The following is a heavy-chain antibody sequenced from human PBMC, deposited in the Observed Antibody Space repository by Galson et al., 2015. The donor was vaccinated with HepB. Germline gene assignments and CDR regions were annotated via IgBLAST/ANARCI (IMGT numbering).Heavy chain of an antibody. Sequence: SLRLSCAASGFTFSSYAMHWVRQAPGKGLEWVAVISYDGSNKYYADSVKGRFTISRDNSKNTLYLQMNSLRAEDTAVYYCAKEYGDFEYYFDYWGQGTLVTVSS. CDR1: GFTFSSYA. CDR3: AKEYGDFEYYFDY. D-gene: IGHD4-17*01. V-gene: IGHV3-30-3*01. J-gene: IGHJ4*02. CDR2: ISYDGSNK.